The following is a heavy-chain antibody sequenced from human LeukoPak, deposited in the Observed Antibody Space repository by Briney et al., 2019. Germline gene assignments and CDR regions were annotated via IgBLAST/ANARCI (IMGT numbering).Heavy chain of an antibody. CDR1: GFTFSNYD. CDR3: AKSSGGVTIDY. CDR2: ISGSGDST. D-gene: IGHD3-16*01. Sequence: GGSLRLSCAASGFTFSNYDMSWVRQAPGKGLEWVSAISGSGDSTSYADSVKGRFTISRDNSENTLYLQMNSLRAEDTAVYYCAKSSGGVTIDYWGQGTLVTVSS. V-gene: IGHV3-23*01. J-gene: IGHJ4*02.